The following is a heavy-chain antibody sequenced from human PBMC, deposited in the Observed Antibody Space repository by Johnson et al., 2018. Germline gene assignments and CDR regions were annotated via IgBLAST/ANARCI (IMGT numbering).Heavy chain of an antibody. V-gene: IGHV3-13*01. J-gene: IGHJ3*02. CDR2: IGTAGDT. CDR3: ARDRGADDAFDI. CDR1: GFTFSSYS. D-gene: IGHD4-17*01. Sequence: VQLVQSGGGLVKPGGSLRLSCAASGFTFSSYSMNWVRQAPGKGLEWVSAIGTAGDTYYPGSVKGRFTIPRENAKNSLYLQMNSLRAEGTAVYYCARDRGADDAFDIWGQGKMVTVSS.